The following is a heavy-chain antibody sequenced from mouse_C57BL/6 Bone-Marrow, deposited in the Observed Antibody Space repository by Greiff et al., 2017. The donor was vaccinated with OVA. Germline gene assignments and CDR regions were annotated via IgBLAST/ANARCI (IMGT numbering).Heavy chain of an antibody. CDR2: ISDGGRYT. CDR1: GFTFSSYA. V-gene: IGHV5-4*03. Sequence: EVNLVESGGGLVKPGGSLKLSCAASGFTFSSYAMSWVRQTPEKRLEWVATISDGGRYTYYPDNVKGRFTISRDNAKNNLYLQMSHLKSEDTAMYYCARGYYGNYFDYWGQGTTLTVSS. J-gene: IGHJ2*01. CDR3: ARGYYGNYFDY. D-gene: IGHD1-1*01.